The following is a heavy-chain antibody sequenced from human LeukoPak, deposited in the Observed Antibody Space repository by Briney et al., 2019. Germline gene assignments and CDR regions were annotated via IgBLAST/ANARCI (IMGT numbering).Heavy chain of an antibody. D-gene: IGHD4-17*01. CDR1: GFTLRNYG. V-gene: IGHV3-23*01. Sequence: PGGSLRLSCAASGFTLRNYGMSWVRQAPGMRLEWVSGVHGSGSSGVTTFYADSVKGRFTISRDDSRNTLYLQINSLSLEDTAVYYCASDYALYYYYMDVWGKGTTVTVSS. J-gene: IGHJ6*03. CDR2: VHGSGSSGVTT. CDR3: ASDYALYYYYMDV.